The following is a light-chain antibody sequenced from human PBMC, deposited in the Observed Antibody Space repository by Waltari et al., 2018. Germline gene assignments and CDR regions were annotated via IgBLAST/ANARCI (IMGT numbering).Light chain of an antibody. CDR2: AAS. Sequence: DIQMTPSPSSLSASVGDRVTITCRASQDIRNALAWYQQKPGKAPKLLLYAASRLESGVPSRFSGSGSGTDYTLTITGLQPEDSATYYCQQFSGILWTFGQGTKVEIK. J-gene: IGKJ1*01. CDR3: QQFSGILWT. V-gene: IGKV1-NL1*01. CDR1: QDIRNA.